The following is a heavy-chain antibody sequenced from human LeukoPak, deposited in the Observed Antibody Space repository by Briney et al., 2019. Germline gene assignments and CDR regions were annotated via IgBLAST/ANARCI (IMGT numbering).Heavy chain of an antibody. D-gene: IGHD2-21*01. CDR1: GYTFASYG. Sequence: ASVKVSCKASGYTFASYGISWVRQAPGQGLERMGWISAYNGNTNYAQRLQGRVTMTTDTSTSTAYMELRSLRSDDTAVYYCARVNRVSYFDYWGQGTLVTVSS. J-gene: IGHJ4*02. CDR3: ARVNRVSYFDY. V-gene: IGHV1-18*01. CDR2: ISAYNGNT.